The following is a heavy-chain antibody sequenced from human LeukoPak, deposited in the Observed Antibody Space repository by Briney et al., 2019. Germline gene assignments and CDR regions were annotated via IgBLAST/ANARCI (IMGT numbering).Heavy chain of an antibody. CDR2: INHSGST. V-gene: IGHV4-34*01. CDR1: GGSFSGYY. J-gene: IGHJ4*02. D-gene: IGHD5-18*01. Sequence: PSETLSLTCAVYGGSFSGYYWSWIRQPPGKGLEWIGEINHSGSTNYNPSLKSRVTISVDTSKNQFSLKLGSVTAADTAVYYCARPERGYSRGSFDYWGQGTLVTVSS. CDR3: ARPERGYSRGSFDY.